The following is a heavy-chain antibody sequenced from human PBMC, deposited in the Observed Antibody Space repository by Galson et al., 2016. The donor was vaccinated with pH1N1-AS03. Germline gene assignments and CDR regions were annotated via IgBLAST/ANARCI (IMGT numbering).Heavy chain of an antibody. J-gene: IGHJ4*02. CDR3: ARIVTMSDFDS. D-gene: IGHD2-21*02. V-gene: IGHV3-30-3*01. Sequence: LRLSCAASGFTFSSHSMHWARQAPDEGLEWVAGISYHGNNKFYAHSVRGRFTISRDNAKESLYLQMNSLRDEDTGVYYCARIVTMSDFDSWGQGTLVTVSS. CDR1: GFTFSSHS. CDR2: ISYHGNNK.